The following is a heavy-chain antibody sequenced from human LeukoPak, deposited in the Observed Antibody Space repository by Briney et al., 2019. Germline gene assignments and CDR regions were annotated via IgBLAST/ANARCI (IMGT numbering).Heavy chain of an antibody. Sequence: GGSLRLSCAASGFTFSSAWMTWVRQAPGKGLEWVGRIKSKTDGGTAEHAAPVKGRFTISRDDSQSTLYMQMNSLRPEDTAVYYCTTAPDSMDCWGQGTLVTVSS. D-gene: IGHD3-3*01. CDR3: TTAPDSMDC. V-gene: IGHV3-15*01. CDR2: IKSKTDGGTA. CDR1: GFTFSSAW. J-gene: IGHJ4*02.